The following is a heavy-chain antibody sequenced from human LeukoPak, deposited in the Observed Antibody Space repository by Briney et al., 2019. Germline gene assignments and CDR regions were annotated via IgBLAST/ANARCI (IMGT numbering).Heavy chain of an antibody. J-gene: IGHJ4*02. CDR2: VNSGGGTT. Sequence: GGSLRLSCAASGFTFSSYAMSWVRQAAGKGLQWVSSVNSGGGTTYYADSVKGRFTISRDNSKNTLDLQTNSLRAEDTAIYYCAKSPMRNCDDPKTDYWGQGTLVTVST. V-gene: IGHV3-23*01. CDR3: AKSPMRNCDDPKTDY. D-gene: IGHD1-14*01. CDR1: GFTFSSYA.